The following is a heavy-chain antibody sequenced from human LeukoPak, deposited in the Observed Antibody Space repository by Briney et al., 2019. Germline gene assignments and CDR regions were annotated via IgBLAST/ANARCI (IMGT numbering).Heavy chain of an antibody. CDR3: ARPRGVGELLSWFDP. CDR2: IYYSGST. V-gene: IGHV4-39*01. D-gene: IGHD3-10*01. Sequence: SETLSLTCTVSGGSISSSSYYWGWIRQPPGKGLEWIGSIYYSGSTYYNPSLKSRVTISVDTSKNQFSLKLSSVTAADTAVYYCARPRGVGELLSWFDPWGQGTLATVSS. CDR1: GGSISSSSYY. J-gene: IGHJ5*02.